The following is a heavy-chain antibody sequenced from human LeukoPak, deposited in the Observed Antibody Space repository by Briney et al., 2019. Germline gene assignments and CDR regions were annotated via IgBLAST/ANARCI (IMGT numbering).Heavy chain of an antibody. D-gene: IGHD3-22*01. J-gene: IGHJ4*02. V-gene: IGHV1-69*04. CDR1: GGTFSSYA. Sequence: SVKVSCKASGGTFSSYAISWVRQAPGQGLEWMGRIIPILGIANYAQKFQGRVTITADKSTSTADMELSSLRSEDTAVYYCARSSSVVVIPDYWGQGTLVTVSS. CDR3: ARSSSVVVIPDY. CDR2: IIPILGIA.